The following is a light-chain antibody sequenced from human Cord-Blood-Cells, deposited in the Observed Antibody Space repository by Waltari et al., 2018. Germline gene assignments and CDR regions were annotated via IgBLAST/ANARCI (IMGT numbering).Light chain of an antibody. CDR1: SSHIGAGYD. CDR3: QSYDSSLSGSV. CDR2: GNS. V-gene: IGLV1-40*01. J-gene: IGLJ3*02. Sequence: QSVLTQPPSVSGAPGQRVTISCTGSSSHIGAGYDVHWNQQLPGTAPKLLFLGNSNRPSGVPDRFSGSKSGPSASLAITGLQAEDEADYYCQSYDSSLSGSVFGGGTKLTVL.